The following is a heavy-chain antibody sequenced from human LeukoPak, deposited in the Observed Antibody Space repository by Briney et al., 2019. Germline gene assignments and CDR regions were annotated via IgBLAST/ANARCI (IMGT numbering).Heavy chain of an antibody. CDR1: GFTFISHA. Sequence: GGSLRLSCAASGFTFISHALSWVRQAPGKGLEWVSSLSGSGYNTYYADSVKGRFTFSRDNSKNTVYLQMNSLRAEDTAVYYCAKDPYGTRYFDYWGQGTLVTVSS. J-gene: IGHJ4*02. CDR3: AKDPYGTRYFDY. CDR2: LSGSGYNT. V-gene: IGHV3-23*01. D-gene: IGHD2-2*01.